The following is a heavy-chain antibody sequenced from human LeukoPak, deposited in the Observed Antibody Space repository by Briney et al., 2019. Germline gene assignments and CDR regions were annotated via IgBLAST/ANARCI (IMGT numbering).Heavy chain of an antibody. CDR1: GYTFTGHY. D-gene: IGHD4-17*01. J-gene: IGHJ6*02. CDR2: INPNRDDT. Sequence: GASVKVSCKASGYTFTGHYMHWVRQAPGQGLEWMGWINPNRDDTNYAQKFQDSVTMTRDTSSSTAYMELRRLTSDDTAVYYCARSSTVTNPYYYYGMDVWGQGTTVTVSS. V-gene: IGHV1-2*02. CDR3: ARSSTVTNPYYYYGMDV.